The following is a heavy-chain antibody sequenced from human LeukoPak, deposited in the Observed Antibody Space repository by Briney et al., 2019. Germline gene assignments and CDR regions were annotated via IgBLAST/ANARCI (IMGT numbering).Heavy chain of an antibody. CDR3: ARANWNDDAFDI. CDR2: IYSGGTT. V-gene: IGHV3-66*01. Sequence: SGGSLRLSCAASGFTVSSNYMSWVRQAPGKGLEWVSVIYSGGTTYYADSVRGRFTISRDNSKNTLYLQMNSLRADDTAVYYCARANWNDDAFDIWGQGTMVTVS. D-gene: IGHD1-20*01. J-gene: IGHJ3*02. CDR1: GFTVSSNY.